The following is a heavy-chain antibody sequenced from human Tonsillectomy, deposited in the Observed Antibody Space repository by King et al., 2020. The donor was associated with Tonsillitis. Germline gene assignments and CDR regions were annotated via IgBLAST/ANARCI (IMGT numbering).Heavy chain of an antibody. D-gene: IGHD5-18*01. CDR1: GFPFSSYS. J-gene: IGHJ3*02. V-gene: IGHV3-21*01. Sequence: VQLVESGGGLVKPGGSLRLSWAASGFPFSSYSMNWVRQAPGKGLEWVSSISSSSSYIYYAASVKGRFTISRDNAKNSLYLQMNSLRAEDTAVYYCARDPAYSYGDDAFDIWGQGTMVTVSS. CDR2: ISSSSSYI. CDR3: ARDPAYSYGDDAFDI.